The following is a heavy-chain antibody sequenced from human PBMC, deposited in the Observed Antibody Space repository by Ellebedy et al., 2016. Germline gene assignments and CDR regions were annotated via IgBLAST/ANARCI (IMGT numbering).Heavy chain of an antibody. CDR2: IDPRDSYT. CDR3: ARQPVGTPLPPDC. Sequence: GESLKISCKGSGNIFTNYSITWVRQMPGKGLEWMGRIDPRDSYTNYRPSFHGHVTMSTDKSINTAYLQWGSLKASDTAMYYCARQPVGTPLPPDCWGQGTLVTVSS. D-gene: IGHD4-23*01. CDR1: GNIFTNYS. J-gene: IGHJ4*02. V-gene: IGHV5-10-1*01.